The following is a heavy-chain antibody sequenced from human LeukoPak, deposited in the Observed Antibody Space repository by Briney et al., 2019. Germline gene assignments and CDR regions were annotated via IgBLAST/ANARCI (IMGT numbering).Heavy chain of an antibody. CDR1: GGSFSGYY. V-gene: IGHV4-34*01. CDR3: ARGQRRWAAAGTRGSAFDI. Sequence: SETLSLTCAVYGGSFSGYYWSWIRQPPGKGLEWIGEINHSGSTNYNPSLKSRVTISVDTSKNQFSLKLSSVTAADTAVYYCARGQRRWAAAGTRGSAFDIWGQGTMVTVSS. J-gene: IGHJ3*02. CDR2: INHSGST. D-gene: IGHD6-13*01.